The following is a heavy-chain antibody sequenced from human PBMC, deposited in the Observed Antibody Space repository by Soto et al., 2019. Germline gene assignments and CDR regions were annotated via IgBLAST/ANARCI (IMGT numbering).Heavy chain of an antibody. V-gene: IGHV1-3*01. CDR2: INAGNGNT. CDR3: ARNPYSSSWYRPRYYYYGMDV. Sequence: ASVKVSFKASGYTFTSYAMHWVRQAPGQRLEWMGWINAGNGNTKYSQKFQGRVTITRDTSASTAYMELSSLRSEDTAVYYCARNPYSSSWYRPRYYYYGMDVWGQGTTVTVSS. J-gene: IGHJ6*02. D-gene: IGHD6-13*01. CDR1: GYTFTSYA.